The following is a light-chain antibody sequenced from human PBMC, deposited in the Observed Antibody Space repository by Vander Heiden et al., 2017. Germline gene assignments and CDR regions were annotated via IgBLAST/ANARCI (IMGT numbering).Light chain of an antibody. CDR2: GAS. Sequence: EIVLTQSPGTLSLSPGERATLSCSSSQSISSNSLAWYKQKPGQTPRLLIYGASSRTTGIPDRFSGSGSGTDFTLTISRLEPEDFAVFYCRQYDRSPYTFGQGTKLEIK. CDR3: RQYDRSPYT. J-gene: IGKJ2*01. V-gene: IGKV3-20*01. CDR1: QSISSNS.